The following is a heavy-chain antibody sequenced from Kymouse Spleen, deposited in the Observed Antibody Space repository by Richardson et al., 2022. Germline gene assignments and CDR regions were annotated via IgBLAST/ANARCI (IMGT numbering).Heavy chain of an antibody. Sequence: QLQLQESGPGLVKPSETLSLTCTVSGGSISSSSYYWGWIRQPPGKGLEWIGSIYYSGSTYYNPSLKSRVTISVDTSKNQFSLKLSSVTAADTAVYYCAGLYYDFWSGYYTDYYYGMDVWGQGTTVTVSS. CDR1: GGSISSSSYY. D-gene: IGHD3-3*01. CDR2: IYYSGST. V-gene: IGHV4-39*01. J-gene: IGHJ6*02. CDR3: AGLYYDFWSGYYTDYYYGMDV.